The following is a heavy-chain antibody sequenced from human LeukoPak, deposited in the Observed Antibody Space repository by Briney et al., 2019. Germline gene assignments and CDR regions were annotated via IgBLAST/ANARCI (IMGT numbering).Heavy chain of an antibody. J-gene: IGHJ4*02. D-gene: IGHD3-16*01. CDR3: ARVSSGASMITFGGVLDY. Sequence: ASVKVSCKASGYTFTSYYMHWVRQAPGQGLEWMGIINPSGGSTSYAQKFQGRVTMTRDTSTSTVYMELSSLRSEDTAVYYCARVSSGASMITFGGVLDYWGQGTLVTVSS. V-gene: IGHV1-46*01. CDR2: INPSGGST. CDR1: GYTFTSYY.